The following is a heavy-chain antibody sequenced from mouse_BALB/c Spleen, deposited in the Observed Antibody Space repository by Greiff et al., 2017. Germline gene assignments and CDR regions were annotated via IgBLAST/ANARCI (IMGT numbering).Heavy chain of an antibody. D-gene: IGHD2-10*01. CDR2: ISSGGST. J-gene: IGHJ4*01. Sequence: DVMLVESGGGLVKPGGSLKLSCAASGFTFSSYAMSWVRQTPEKRLEWVASISSGGSTYYPDSVKGRFTISRDNARNILYLQMSSLRSEDTAMYYCARDLLIGDDAMDYWGQGTSVTVSS. CDR1: GFTFSSYA. CDR3: ARDLLIGDDAMDY. V-gene: IGHV5-6-5*01.